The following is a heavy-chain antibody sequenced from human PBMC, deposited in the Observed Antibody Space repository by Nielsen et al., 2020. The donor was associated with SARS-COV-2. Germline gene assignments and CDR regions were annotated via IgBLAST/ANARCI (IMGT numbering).Heavy chain of an antibody. CDR2: ISYDGRNK. CDR3: AKLRGDYGDYEALDY. D-gene: IGHD4-17*01. Sequence: VRQAPGKGLEWVAVISYDGRNKYYADSVKGRFTISRDNSKNTLYLQMNSLRAEDTAVYYCAKLRGDYGDYEALDYWGQGTLVTVSS. V-gene: IGHV3-30*18. J-gene: IGHJ4*02.